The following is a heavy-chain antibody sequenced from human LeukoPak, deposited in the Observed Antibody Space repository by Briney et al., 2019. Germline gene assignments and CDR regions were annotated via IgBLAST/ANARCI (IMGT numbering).Heavy chain of an antibody. CDR2: MNPNSGNT. V-gene: IGHV1-8*02. CDR1: GYTFTNYY. D-gene: IGHD2-15*01. Sequence: VASVKVSCKASGYTFTNYYMHWVRQAPGQGPEWMGWMNPNSGNTGYAQKFQGRVTMTRNTSISTAYMELSSLRSEDTAVYYCARDPTPCSGGSCYYNWFDPWGQGTLVTVSS. CDR3: ARDPTPCSGGSCYYNWFDP. J-gene: IGHJ5*02.